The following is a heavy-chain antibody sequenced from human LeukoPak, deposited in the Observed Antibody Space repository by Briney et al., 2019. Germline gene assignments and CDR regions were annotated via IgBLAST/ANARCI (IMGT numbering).Heavy chain of an antibody. D-gene: IGHD4-11*01. CDR2: TSSDGGII. J-gene: IGHJ4*02. Sequence: PGGSLRLSCAASGFPFSTYGMHWVRQAPGKVLEWVAVTSSDGGIINYADSVKGRFTISRDNSKNMLYLQMNSLQVDDTALYYCAKKRPGEVTAPPDYWGQGTLVTVSS. V-gene: IGHV3-30*18. CDR3: AKKRPGEVTAPPDY. CDR1: GFPFSTYG.